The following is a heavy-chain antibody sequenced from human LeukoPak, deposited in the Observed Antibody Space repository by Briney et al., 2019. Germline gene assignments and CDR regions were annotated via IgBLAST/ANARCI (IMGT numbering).Heavy chain of an antibody. D-gene: IGHD3-10*01. CDR3: ARDRRYGSGSHCKFDS. V-gene: IGHV3-11*01. J-gene: IGHJ4*02. CDR2: ISDSGSIV. CDR1: GFTFSDYY. Sequence: GGSLRLSCAASGFTFSDYYMSWIRQAPGKGLEWVSQISDSGSIVYYADSVKGRFTISRDNAKNSLYLQMNSLRAEDTAVYYSARDRRYGSGSHCKFDSWGQGALVTVSS.